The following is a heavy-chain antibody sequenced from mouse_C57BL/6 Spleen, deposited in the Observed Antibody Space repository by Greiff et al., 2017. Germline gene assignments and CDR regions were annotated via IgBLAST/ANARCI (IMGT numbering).Heavy chain of an antibody. CDR2: INPNNGGT. CDR1: GYTFTDYN. D-gene: IGHD2-3*01. CDR3: ARSGRWLLLGDY. Sequence: VQLQQSGPELVKPGASVKMSCKASGYTFTDYNMHWVKQSHGKSLEWIGYINPNNGGTSYNQKFKGKATLTVNKSSSTAYMELRSLTSEDSAVYYCARSGRWLLLGDYGGQGTSVTVSS. J-gene: IGHJ4*01. V-gene: IGHV1-22*01.